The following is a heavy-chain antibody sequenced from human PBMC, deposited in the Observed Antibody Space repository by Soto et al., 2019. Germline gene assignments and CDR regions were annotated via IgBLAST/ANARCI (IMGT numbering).Heavy chain of an antibody. CDR1: GFTFNNAW. J-gene: IGHJ4*02. V-gene: IGHV3-15*01. Sequence: EVQLVESGGDLVKPGGSLRLSCAASGFTFNNAWLSWVRQAPGKGLEWVGRIKSTINGGTTDYAAPVRGRFTISRDDSKNMPYLKMNSLKTEDTAVYYCTTSLGQQLVVFDYWGQGTLLTVSS. CDR3: TTSLGQQLVVFDY. D-gene: IGHD6-13*01. CDR2: IKSTINGGTT.